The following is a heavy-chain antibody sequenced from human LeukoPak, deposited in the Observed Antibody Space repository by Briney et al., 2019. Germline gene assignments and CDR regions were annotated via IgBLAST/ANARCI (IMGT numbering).Heavy chain of an antibody. J-gene: IGHJ4*02. CDR3: AKESGKFDY. CDR1: GLPIADFA. V-gene: IGHV3-43*02. Sequence: GRSLRLSCVASGLPIADFAMHWVRQAPGKGLVWVSLISGDGVSTFYADSVKGRFSISRDNSKNSLYLEMNSLRTEDAAMYYCAKESGKFDYWGQGTLVAVSS. CDR2: ISGDGVST.